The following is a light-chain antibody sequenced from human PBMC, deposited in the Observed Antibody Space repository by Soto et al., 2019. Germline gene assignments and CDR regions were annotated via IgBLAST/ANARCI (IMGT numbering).Light chain of an antibody. CDR1: QSVSSTY. J-gene: IGKJ5*01. Sequence: IVLTQSPATLSLCPGERATLSCGASQSVSSTYLAWDQQTPGQAPRFLIYGASSRATGIPDRFSGSGSGTHFTLTISRLEPGDFAVYYCQHFGGTTFTFGQGTRLEIK. CDR3: QHFGGTTFT. V-gene: IGKV3-20*01. CDR2: GAS.